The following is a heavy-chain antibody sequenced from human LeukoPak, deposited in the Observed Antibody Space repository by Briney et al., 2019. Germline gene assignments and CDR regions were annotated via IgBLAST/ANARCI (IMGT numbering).Heavy chain of an antibody. CDR3: AREYGGNPGLFGY. CDR1: GYTFIGYS. J-gene: IGHJ4*02. D-gene: IGHD4-23*01. V-gene: IGHV1-18*01. CDR2: ITPYNSNT. Sequence: ASVKVSCKASGYTFIGYSISWVRQAPGHGLEWMGWITPYNSNTNYVQNFHGRVTMTNDRYTSTAYMELRSLRSHDTAVYYCAREYGGNPGLFGYWGQGTLVTVSS.